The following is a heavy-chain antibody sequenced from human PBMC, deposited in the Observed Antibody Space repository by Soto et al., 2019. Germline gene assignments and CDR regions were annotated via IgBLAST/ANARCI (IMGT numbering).Heavy chain of an antibody. CDR3: ARDNDRLQLGGNYYYIMDV. V-gene: IGHV1-69*12. J-gene: IGHJ6*02. Sequence: QVQLVQSGAEVKKPGSSVKVSCKASGGTFSNYAISWVRQAPGQGLEWMGGIMPIFRTPDYAQKFQGRVTITADESTSTAYMELSSLRSDDTGVYYCARDNDRLQLGGNYYYIMDVWGQGTTVTVSS. CDR1: GGTFSNYA. D-gene: IGHD5-12*01. CDR2: IMPIFRTP.